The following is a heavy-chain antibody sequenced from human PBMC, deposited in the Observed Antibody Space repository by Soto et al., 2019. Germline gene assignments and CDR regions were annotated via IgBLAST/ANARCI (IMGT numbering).Heavy chain of an antibody. CDR3: ARGILRPNHYMDV. Sequence: WTWIRQHPGKGLEWIGYIYDSGSAFYNPSLKSRVTMSVGTSKNQFSLNLRSVTAADTAVFYCARGILRPNHYMDVWGKGTAVAVSS. J-gene: IGHJ6*03. CDR2: IYDSGSA. V-gene: IGHV4-31*02. D-gene: IGHD1-26*01.